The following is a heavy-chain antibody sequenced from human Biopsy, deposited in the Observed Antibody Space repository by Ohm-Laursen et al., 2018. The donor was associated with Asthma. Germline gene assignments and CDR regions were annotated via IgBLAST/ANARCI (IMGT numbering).Heavy chain of an antibody. D-gene: IGHD2-21*02. J-gene: IGHJ4*02. CDR2: SSYSGFR. CDR3: ARCGGDCPIRGFDS. V-gene: IGHV4-59*07. Sequence: SDTLSLTCAFSGGSINSDYWSWIRQPPGKGLEWIGLSSYSGFRKYNPSLKSRVTISVDTSKNQLSLNLTSVIAADTAVYYCARCGGDCPIRGFDSWGPGTLVTVSS. CDR1: GGSINSDY.